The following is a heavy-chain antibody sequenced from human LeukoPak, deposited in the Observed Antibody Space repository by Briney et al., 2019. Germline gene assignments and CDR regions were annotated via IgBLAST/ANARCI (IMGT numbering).Heavy chain of an antibody. J-gene: IGHJ4*02. Sequence: GASVKVSCKASGYTFTGYYIHWVRQAPGQGLEWMGWINPNSGGTNYAQKFQGRVAMTRDTSISTAYMELSRLRSDDTAIYHCARQYGPCDFWGQGTLVTVSS. V-gene: IGHV1-2*02. CDR2: INPNSGGT. CDR1: GYTFTGYY. CDR3: ARQYGPCDF. D-gene: IGHD3-10*01.